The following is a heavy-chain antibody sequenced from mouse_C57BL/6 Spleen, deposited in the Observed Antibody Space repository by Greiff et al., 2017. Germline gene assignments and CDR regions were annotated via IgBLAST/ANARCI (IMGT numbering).Heavy chain of an antibody. V-gene: IGHV2-2*01. D-gene: IGHD2-4*01. Sequence: VMLVESGPGLVQPSQSLSITCTVSGFSLTSYGVHWVRQSPGKGLEWLGVIWSGGSTDYNAAFISRLSISKDNSKSQVFFKMNSLQADDTAIYYCARTIYYDYAYAMDYWGQGTSVTVSS. CDR2: IWSGGST. J-gene: IGHJ4*01. CDR1: GFSLTSYG. CDR3: ARTIYYDYAYAMDY.